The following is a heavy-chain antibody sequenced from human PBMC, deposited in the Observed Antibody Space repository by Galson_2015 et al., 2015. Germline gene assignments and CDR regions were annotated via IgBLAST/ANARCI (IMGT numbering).Heavy chain of an antibody. D-gene: IGHD3-16*02. CDR1: GGSISSYY. V-gene: IGHV4-59*01. J-gene: IGHJ4*02. CDR2: IYYSGST. CDR3: ARAIYFDYDYVWGSYRFTKLFDY. Sequence: ETLSLTCTVSGGSISSYYWSWIRQPPGKGLEWIGYIYYSGSTNYNPSLKSRVTISVDTSKNQFSLKLSSVTAADTAVYYCARAIYFDYDYVWGSYRFTKLFDYWGQGTLVTVSS.